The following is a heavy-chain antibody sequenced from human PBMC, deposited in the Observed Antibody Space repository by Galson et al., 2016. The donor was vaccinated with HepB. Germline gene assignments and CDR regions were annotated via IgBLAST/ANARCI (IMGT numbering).Heavy chain of an antibody. D-gene: IGHD5/OR15-5a*01. CDR1: GYTFTNYP. Sequence: SVKVSCKASGYTFTNYPINWVRQAPGQRLEWMGWINPANGDTRYSQNFQGRATITRDTSAGTAYMELDSLTSEDTAVYYCGRDPVRVWAPFDYWGHGTLVTVSS. CDR2: INPANGDT. CDR3: GRDPVRVWAPFDY. V-gene: IGHV1-3*01. J-gene: IGHJ4*01.